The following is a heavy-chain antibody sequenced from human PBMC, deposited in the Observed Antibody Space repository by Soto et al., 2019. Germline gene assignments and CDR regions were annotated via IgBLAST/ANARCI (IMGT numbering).Heavy chain of an antibody. CDR1: GYTFTIYG. CDR2: ISAYNGNT. D-gene: IGHD5-18*01. J-gene: IGHJ5*02. CDR3: ARVVRGYSYGSYNWFDP. Sequence: GASVKVSCKASGYTFTIYGIIWVRQAPGQGLEWMGWISAYNGNTNYAQKLQGRVTMTTDTSTSTAYMELRSLRSDDTAVYYCARVVRGYSYGSYNWFDPWGQGTLVTVSS. V-gene: IGHV1-18*01.